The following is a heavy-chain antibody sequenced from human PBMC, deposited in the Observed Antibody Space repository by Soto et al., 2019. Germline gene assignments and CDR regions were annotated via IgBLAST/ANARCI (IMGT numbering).Heavy chain of an antibody. CDR2: ISYDGSNK. CDR3: ARVGGIQLWSDYYYYGMDV. Sequence: QVQLVESGGGVVQPGRSLRLSCAASGFTFSSYAMHWVRQAPGKGLEWVAVISYDGSNKYYADSVKGRFTISRDNSKNTLYLQMNSLRAEDTAVYYCARVGGIQLWSDYYYYGMDVWGQGTTVTVSS. D-gene: IGHD5-18*01. CDR1: GFTFSSYA. V-gene: IGHV3-30-3*01. J-gene: IGHJ6*02.